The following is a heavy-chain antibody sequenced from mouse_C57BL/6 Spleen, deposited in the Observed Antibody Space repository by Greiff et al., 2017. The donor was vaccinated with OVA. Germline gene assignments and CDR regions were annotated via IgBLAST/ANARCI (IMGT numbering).Heavy chain of an antibody. CDR2: IDPSDSET. CDR1: GYTFTSYW. Sequence: VQLQQPGAELVRPGSSVKLSCKASGYTFTSYWMHWVKQRPIQGLEWIGNIDPSDSETHYNQKFKDKATLTVDKSSSTAYMQLSSLTSEDSAVYYCASHYYGSSDWYFDVWGTGTTVTVSS. V-gene: IGHV1-52*01. CDR3: ASHYYGSSDWYFDV. D-gene: IGHD1-1*01. J-gene: IGHJ1*03.